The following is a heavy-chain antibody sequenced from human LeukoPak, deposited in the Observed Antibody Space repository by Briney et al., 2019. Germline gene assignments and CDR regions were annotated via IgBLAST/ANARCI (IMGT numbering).Heavy chain of an antibody. CDR2: IYYSGST. V-gene: IGHV4-31*03. J-gene: IGHJ4*02. CDR3: ARGLMVRGVIMPYFLDY. D-gene: IGHD3-10*01. CDR1: GSSISSGGYY. Sequence: SETLSLTCTVSGSSISSGGYYWSWLRQHSGKGLEWIGYIYYSGSTYYNPSLKSRVTISVDTSKNQFSLKLSSVTAADTAVYYCARGLMVRGVIMPYFLDYWGQGTLVTVSS.